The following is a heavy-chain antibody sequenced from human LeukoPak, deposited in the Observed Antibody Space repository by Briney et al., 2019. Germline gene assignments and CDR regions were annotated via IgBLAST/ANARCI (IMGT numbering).Heavy chain of an antibody. CDR2: ISYDGNNK. D-gene: IGHD2-21*02. V-gene: IGHV3-30*04. CDR3: ARGGPGGDCCDY. J-gene: IGHJ4*02. CDR1: GFTFSSYA. Sequence: PGRSLRLSCAASGFTFSSYAMHWVRQAPGKGLEWVAIISYDGNNKYYADSVKGRFTISRDNSKNTLYLQINSLRVEATAVYYCARGGPGGDCCDYWGQGTLVTVSS.